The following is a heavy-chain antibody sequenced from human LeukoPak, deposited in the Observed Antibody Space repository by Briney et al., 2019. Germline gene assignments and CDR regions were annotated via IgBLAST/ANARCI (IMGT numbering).Heavy chain of an antibody. D-gene: IGHD6-19*01. J-gene: IGHJ5*02. CDR3: ARGQIAVAGSGWFDP. V-gene: IGHV3-53*04. CDR1: GFAVSGNY. CDR2: TYSGDNT. Sequence: GGSLRLSCAASGFAVSGNYMSWARQAPGKGLEWVSVTYSGDNTYYADSVKGRFTISRHNSKNMLYLQMNNLRPEDTAVYYCARGQIAVAGSGWFDPWGQGTLVTVSS.